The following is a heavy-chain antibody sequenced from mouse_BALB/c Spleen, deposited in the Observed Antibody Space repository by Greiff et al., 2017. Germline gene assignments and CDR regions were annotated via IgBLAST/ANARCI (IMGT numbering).Heavy chain of an antibody. CDR1: GFTFSSYT. J-gene: IGHJ2*01. D-gene: IGHD2-3*01. CDR2: ISSGGGNT. Sequence: EVMLMESGGGLVKPGGSLKLSCAASGFTFSSYTMSWVRQTPEKRLEWVATISSGGGNTYYPDSVKGRFTISRDNAKNNLYLQMSSLRSEDTALYYCASHDGYYFDYWGQGTTLTVSS. V-gene: IGHV5-9*03. CDR3: ASHDGYYFDY.